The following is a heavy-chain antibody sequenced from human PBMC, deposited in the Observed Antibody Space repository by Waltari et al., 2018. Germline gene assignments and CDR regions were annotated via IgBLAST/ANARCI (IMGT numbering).Heavy chain of an antibody. CDR1: GFTFSSYA. J-gene: IGHJ4*02. Sequence: QVQLVESGGGVVQPGRSLRLSCAASGFTFSSYAMHWVRQAPGKGLEWVAVISYDGSNKYYADSVKGRFTISRDNSKNTLYLQMNSLRAEDTAVYYCARDVYHFDYWGQGTLVTVSS. CDR3: ARDVYHFDY. V-gene: IGHV3-30-3*01. CDR2: ISYDGSNK.